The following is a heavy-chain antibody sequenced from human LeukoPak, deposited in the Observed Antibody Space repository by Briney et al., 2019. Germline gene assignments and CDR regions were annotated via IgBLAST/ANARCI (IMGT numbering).Heavy chain of an antibody. J-gene: IGHJ3*02. CDR1: GGSFSGYY. D-gene: IGHD3-3*01. CDR3: ARVFLGAFDI. V-gene: IGHV4-34*01. Sequence: PSETLSLTCAVYGGSFSGYYWSWIRQPPGKGLEWIGEINHSGSTNYNPPLKSRVTISVDTSKNQFSLKLSSVTAADTAVYYCARVFLGAFDIWGQGTMVTVSS. CDR2: INHSGST.